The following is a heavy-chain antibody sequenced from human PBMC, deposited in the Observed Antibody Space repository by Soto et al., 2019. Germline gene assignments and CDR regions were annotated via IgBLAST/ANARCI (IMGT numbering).Heavy chain of an antibody. D-gene: IGHD3-10*01. CDR1: GDSVSSNSAA. CDR2: TYYRSKWYN. V-gene: IGHV6-1*01. J-gene: IGHJ3*02. CDR3: AREWLGSRYRKCAFDI. Sequence: SQTLSLTCAISGDSVSSNSAAWNWIRQSPSRVLEWLGRTYYRSKWYNDYAVSVKSRITINPDTFKNQFSLQLNSVTPEDTAVYYCAREWLGSRYRKCAFDIWGQGIMVTGSS.